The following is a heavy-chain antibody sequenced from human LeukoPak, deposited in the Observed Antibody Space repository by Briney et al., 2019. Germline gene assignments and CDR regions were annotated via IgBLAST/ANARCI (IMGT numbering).Heavy chain of an antibody. CDR2: IKQDGSDQ. V-gene: IGHV3-7*01. J-gene: IGHJ6*02. CDR3: AKNIAAPGRDSYYLNGMDV. Sequence: PGGSLRLSCAASGFIFRGYWMTWVRQAPGKGLEWVASIKQDGSDQHYVDAVKGRCTISRDNAKNSLYLQMNNLRADDTAVYYCAKNIAAPGRDSYYLNGMDVWGQGTTVTVS. D-gene: IGHD6-25*01. CDR1: GFIFRGYW.